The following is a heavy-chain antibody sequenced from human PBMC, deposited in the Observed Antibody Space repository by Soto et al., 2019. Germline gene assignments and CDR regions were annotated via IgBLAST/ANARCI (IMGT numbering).Heavy chain of an antibody. CDR1: GGSFSDYA. D-gene: IGHD3-3*01. V-gene: IGHV1-69*01. CDR3: ARDPQKYYDLGVDV. CDR2: IIPMLGTP. Sequence: QVHLVQSGAELKKPGSSVRVSCTVSGGSFSDYAISWVRQAPGQGLEWVGGIIPMLGTPNYAPELQGRVTITADASTSTVYMELSSLRSEDTAVYYCARDPQKYYDLGVDVWGQGTTVIVSS. J-gene: IGHJ6*02.